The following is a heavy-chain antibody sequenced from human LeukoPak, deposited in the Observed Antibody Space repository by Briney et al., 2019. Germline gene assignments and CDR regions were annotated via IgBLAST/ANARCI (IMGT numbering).Heavy chain of an antibody. D-gene: IGHD3-22*01. CDR3: ARDYYDSGGSIDS. J-gene: IGHJ4*02. CDR1: GYTFTSYG. V-gene: IGHV1-69*04. Sequence: SVKVSCKASGYTFTSYGISWVRQAPGQGLEWMGRIIPILDITNYAQKFQGRVTITADKSTSTAYMELGSLTSEDAAVYYCARDYYDSGGSIDSWGQGTLVTVSS. CDR2: IIPILDIT.